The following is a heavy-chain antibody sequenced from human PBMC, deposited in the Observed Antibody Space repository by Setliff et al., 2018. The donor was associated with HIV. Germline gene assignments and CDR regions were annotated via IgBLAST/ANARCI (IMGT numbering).Heavy chain of an antibody. CDR2: IFYSGNT. D-gene: IGHD3-10*01. V-gene: IGHV4-31*03. CDR3: ARQNKRYYYDSGREGEWFDS. Sequence: PSETLSLTCTVSGDSINSGGYYWTWIRQHPGKGLEWNGYIFYSGNTSSTPSLKSRLTISLDTSKNQFSLRLMSVTAGETAVYYCARQNKRYYYDSGREGEWFDSWGQGTLVTVSS. CDR1: GDSINSGGYY. J-gene: IGHJ5*01.